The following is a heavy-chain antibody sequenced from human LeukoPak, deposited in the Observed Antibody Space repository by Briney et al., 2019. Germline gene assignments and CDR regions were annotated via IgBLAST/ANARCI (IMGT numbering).Heavy chain of an antibody. CDR2: ISYDGSNK. V-gene: IGHV3-30*04. J-gene: IGHJ3*02. CDR3: ARTRRRRIAGGAFDI. D-gene: IGHD6-13*01. Sequence: GGSLRLSCAASGFTFSSYAMHWVRQAPGKGLEWVAVISYDGSNKYYADSVKSRFTISRDNSKNTLYLQMNSLRAEDTAVYYCARTRRRRIAGGAFDIWGQGTMVTVSS. CDR1: GFTFSSYA.